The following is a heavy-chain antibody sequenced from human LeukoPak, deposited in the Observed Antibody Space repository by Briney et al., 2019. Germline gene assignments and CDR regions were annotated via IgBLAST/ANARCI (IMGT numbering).Heavy chain of an antibody. CDR1: GGSISSYY. Sequence: SETLSLTCTVSGGSISSYYWSWIRQPAGKGLEWIGRIYTSGSTNYNPSLKSRVTMSVDTSKNQFSLKLSSVTAADTAVYYCARGGAIGSSSSEDYWGQGTLVTVSS. CDR3: ARGGAIGSSSSEDY. J-gene: IGHJ4*02. D-gene: IGHD6-6*01. V-gene: IGHV4-4*07. CDR2: IYTSGST.